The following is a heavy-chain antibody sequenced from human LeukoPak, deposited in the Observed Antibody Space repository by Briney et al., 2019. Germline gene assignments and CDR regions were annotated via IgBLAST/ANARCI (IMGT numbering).Heavy chain of an antibody. CDR2: ITNSGNSK. CDR3: ARTGSSGYLTFDY. Sequence: GGSLRLSCAASGFTFSSSAMSWVRQVPGKGLEWVSYITNSGNSKSYADSVKGRFTISRDNTKNSLYLQMNGLRAEDTAVYYCARTGSSGYLTFDYWGQGILVTVSS. D-gene: IGHD3-22*01. J-gene: IGHJ4*02. V-gene: IGHV3-48*01. CDR1: GFTFSSSA.